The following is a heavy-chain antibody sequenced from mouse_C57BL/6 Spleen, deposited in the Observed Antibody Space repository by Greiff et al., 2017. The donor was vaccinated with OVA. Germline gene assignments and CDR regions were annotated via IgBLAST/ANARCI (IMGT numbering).Heavy chain of an antibody. CDR1: GYAFRSYW. CDR3: ARPNYGSSYGYFDV. J-gene: IGHJ1*03. V-gene: IGHV1-80*01. CDR2: IYPGDGDT. D-gene: IGHD1-1*01. Sequence: VQLQQSGAELVKPGASVKISCKASGYAFRSYWMNWVKQRPGKGLEWIGQIYPGDGDTNYNGKFKGKATLTADKSSSTAYMPLSSLTSEDSAVYFCARPNYGSSYGYFDVWGTGTTVTVSS.